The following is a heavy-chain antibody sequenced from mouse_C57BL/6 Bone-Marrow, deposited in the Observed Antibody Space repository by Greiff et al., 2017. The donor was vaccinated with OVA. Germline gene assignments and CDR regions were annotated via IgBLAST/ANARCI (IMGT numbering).Heavy chain of an antibody. CDR3: AREDYSNYDY. CDR2: IYPGSGST. Sequence: QVQLQQPGAELVKPGASVKMSCKASGYTFTSYWITWVKQRPGQGLEWVGDIYPGSGSTNSNEKFKSKATLTVDTSSSTACMQLSSLTSEDSAVYYGAREDYSNYDYWGQGTTLTVSS. V-gene: IGHV1-55*01. D-gene: IGHD2-5*01. CDR1: GYTFTSYW. J-gene: IGHJ2*01.